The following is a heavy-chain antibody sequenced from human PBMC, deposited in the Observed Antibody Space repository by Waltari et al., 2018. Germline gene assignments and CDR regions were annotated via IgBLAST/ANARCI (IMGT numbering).Heavy chain of an antibody. V-gene: IGHV3-21*01. D-gene: IGHD1-26*01. Sequence: EVQLVESGGGLVQPGGYLRLACAASGVTLTSYSMNWVRQAPGKGLEWVSSIDTSGTSKYYADSVKGRFTVSRDNAKNSMYLEMDSLRAEDTAVYYCARWRWHQSELDSWGQGTLVTVSS. J-gene: IGHJ4*02. CDR1: GVTLTSYS. CDR3: ARWRWHQSELDS. CDR2: IDTSGTSK.